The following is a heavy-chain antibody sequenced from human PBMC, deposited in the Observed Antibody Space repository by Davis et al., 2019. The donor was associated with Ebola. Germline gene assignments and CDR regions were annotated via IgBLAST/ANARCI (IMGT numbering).Heavy chain of an antibody. D-gene: IGHD3-22*01. J-gene: IGHJ4*02. V-gene: IGHV3-30*02. CDR3: ARDGPNYDVDY. CDR1: GFSFSAYW. CDR2: IRSEATSQ. Sequence: GESLKISCGGSGFSFSAYWIHWVRQAPGKGLEWVAFIRSEATSQDYGKSVQGRFFISRDDSKNTLYLQMNSLRVDDTAVYFCARDGPNYDVDYWGQGTLVTVSA.